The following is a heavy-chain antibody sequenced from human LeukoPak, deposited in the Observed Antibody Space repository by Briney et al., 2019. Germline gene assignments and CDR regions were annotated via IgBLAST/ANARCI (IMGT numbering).Heavy chain of an antibody. D-gene: IGHD1-26*01. CDR2: IYTSGST. Sequence: SETLSLTCTVSGGSISSYYWSWIRQPPGKGLEWIGYIYTSGSTNYNPSLKSRVTISVDTSKNQFSLKLSSVTAADTAVYYCARTIVGAATFDYWGQGTLVTVSS. V-gene: IGHV4-4*09. CDR3: ARTIVGAATFDY. J-gene: IGHJ4*02. CDR1: GGSISSYY.